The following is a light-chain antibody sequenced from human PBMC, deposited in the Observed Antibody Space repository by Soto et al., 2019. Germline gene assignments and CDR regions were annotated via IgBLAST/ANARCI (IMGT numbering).Light chain of an antibody. CDR2: GNN. Sequence: QSVLTQPPSVSGAPGQRVTISCTGSSSNIGAGYDVHWYQQLPGTAPKLLIYGNNNRPSGVPDRFSGSKSGTSASLAITGLQAEDEADYYWQSYDSSLRTVFGGGTQLTVL. CDR3: QSYDSSLRTV. J-gene: IGLJ7*01. V-gene: IGLV1-40*01. CDR1: SSNIGAGYD.